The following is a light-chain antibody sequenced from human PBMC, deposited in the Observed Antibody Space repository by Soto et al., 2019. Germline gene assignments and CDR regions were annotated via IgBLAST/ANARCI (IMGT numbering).Light chain of an antibody. V-gene: IGKV1-33*01. J-gene: IGKJ2*01. CDR1: QDINDY. CDR3: QQYDSLPYT. Sequence: EIQMTQSPSSLSASLGDRVTITCQASQDINDYSNWYQQKPGKAPRLLIYGASFLEVGVPSRFSGSGSGTHFTLTMSSLQPEDVAPYYCQQYDSLPYTFGQGTRLEIK. CDR2: GAS.